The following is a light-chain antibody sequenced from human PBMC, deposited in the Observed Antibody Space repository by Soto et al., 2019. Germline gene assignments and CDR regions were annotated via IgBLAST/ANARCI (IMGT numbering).Light chain of an antibody. CDR2: EVT. Sequence: QSALTQPRSVSGSPGQSVTISCTGTSSDVGGYDSVFWYQQHPGKAPKLMIYEVTNRPSGVPDRFSGSKSGNTASLTISGLQAEDEADYYCCSYAGSHTYVFGTGTKATVL. V-gene: IGLV2-11*01. J-gene: IGLJ1*01. CDR3: CSYAGSHTYV. CDR1: SSDVGGYDS.